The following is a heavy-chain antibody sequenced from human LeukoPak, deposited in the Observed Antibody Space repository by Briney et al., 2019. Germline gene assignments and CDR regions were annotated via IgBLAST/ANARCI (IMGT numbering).Heavy chain of an antibody. CDR2: ISSSSSTI. V-gene: IGHV3-48*01. Sequence: GGSLRLSCAASGFTFSSYSMNWVRQAPGKGLEWVSYISSSSSTIYYADSVKGRFTISRDNAKNSLYLQMNSLRAEDTAVYYCARTIVVVKGWYFDLWGRGTLVTVSS. J-gene: IGHJ2*01. D-gene: IGHD3-22*01. CDR3: ARTIVVVKGWYFDL. CDR1: GFTFSSYS.